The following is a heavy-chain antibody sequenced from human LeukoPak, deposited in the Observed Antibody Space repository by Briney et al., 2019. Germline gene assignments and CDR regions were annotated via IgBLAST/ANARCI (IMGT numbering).Heavy chain of an antibody. CDR3: ANDTWVRRYFDY. J-gene: IGHJ4*02. V-gene: IGHV3-23*01. D-gene: IGHD2/OR15-2a*01. CDR2: IGSGGATT. CDR1: GFTFSSYA. Sequence: PGGSLRLSCAASGFTFSSYAMSWVRQAPGKGLEWVSAIGSGGATTYYADSVKGRFTISRDNSKNTLFLQMNSLRAEDTAVYYCANDTWVRRYFDYWGQGTLVTVSS.